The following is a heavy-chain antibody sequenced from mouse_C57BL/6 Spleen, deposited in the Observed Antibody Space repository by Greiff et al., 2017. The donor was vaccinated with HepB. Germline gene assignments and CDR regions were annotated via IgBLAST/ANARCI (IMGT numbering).Heavy chain of an antibody. CDR1: GYTFTSYW. CDR3: AREWDYYGSSHPYAMDY. CDR2: INPSNGGN. D-gene: IGHD1-1*01. Sequence: VQLQQPGTELVKPGASVKLSCKASGYTFTSYWMHWVKQRPGQGLEWIGNINPSNGGNNYNEKFKSKATLTVDKSSSTAYMQLSSLTSEDSAVYYCAREWDYYGSSHPYAMDYWGQGTSVTVSS. J-gene: IGHJ4*01. V-gene: IGHV1-53*01.